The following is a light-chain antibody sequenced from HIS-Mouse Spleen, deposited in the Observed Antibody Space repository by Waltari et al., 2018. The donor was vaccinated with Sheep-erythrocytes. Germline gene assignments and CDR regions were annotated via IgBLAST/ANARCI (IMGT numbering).Light chain of an antibody. CDR2: DVS. CDR3: CSYVGSYNHV. Sequence: QSALTQPRSVSGSPGQSVTISCTRTSSDVGGYNYVSWYQQHPGKAPKLMIYDVSKRPSGVPDRFSGSKSGNTASMTISGLQAEDEADYYCCSYVGSYNHVFATGTKVTVL. CDR1: SSDVGGYNY. J-gene: IGLJ1*01. V-gene: IGLV2-11*01.